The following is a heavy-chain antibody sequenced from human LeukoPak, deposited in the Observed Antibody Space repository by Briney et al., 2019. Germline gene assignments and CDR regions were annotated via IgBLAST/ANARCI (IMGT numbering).Heavy chain of an antibody. J-gene: IGHJ6*02. CDR3: AKDGVGGNGMDV. CDR2: ISGSGGST. V-gene: IGHV3-23*01. D-gene: IGHD2-15*01. CDR1: GFTFSSYA. Sequence: GGSLRLSCAASGFTFSSYAMSWVRQAPGKGLKWVSAISGSGGSTYYADSVKGRFTTSRDNSKNTLYLQMNSLRAEDTAVYYCAKDGVGGNGMDVWGQGTTVTVSS.